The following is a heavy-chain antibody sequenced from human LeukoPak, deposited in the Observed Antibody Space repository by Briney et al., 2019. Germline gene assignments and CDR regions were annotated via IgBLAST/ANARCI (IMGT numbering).Heavy chain of an antibody. CDR2: IRSSSSYI. CDR3: ARDRARITMVRGSYYYGMDV. Sequence: PGGSLRLSCAASGFTFSSYSMNRVRQAPGKGLEWVSSIRSSSSYIYYADSVKGRFTISRDNAKNSLYLQMNSLRAEDTAVYYCARDRARITMVRGSYYYGMDVWGQGTTATVSS. CDR1: GFTFSSYS. D-gene: IGHD3-10*01. J-gene: IGHJ6*02. V-gene: IGHV3-21*01.